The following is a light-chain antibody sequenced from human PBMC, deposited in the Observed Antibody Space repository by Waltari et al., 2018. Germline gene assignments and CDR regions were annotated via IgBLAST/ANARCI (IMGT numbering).Light chain of an antibody. Sequence: QSALTQPRPVSGSPGQSVTISCTATSSDIGGYNYVPWYQQRPGKAPTLMMYDVIVRPSGVPDRFSGSKSGNTASLTISGLQSEDEAHYHCCSYAGRYTFIFGGGTKLTVL. CDR1: SSDIGGYNY. CDR2: DVI. CDR3: CSYAGRYTFI. J-gene: IGLJ2*01. V-gene: IGLV2-11*01.